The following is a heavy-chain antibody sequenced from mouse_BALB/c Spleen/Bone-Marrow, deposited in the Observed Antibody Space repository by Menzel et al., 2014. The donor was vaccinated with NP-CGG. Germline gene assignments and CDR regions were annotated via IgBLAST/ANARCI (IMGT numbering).Heavy chain of an antibody. CDR1: GYTFTSYY. CDR2: INPSNVDT. D-gene: IGHD1-1*01. J-gene: IGHJ4*01. CDR3: SRGYYGSTYYYAMAY. Sequence: VQLQQSGAELVKPGASVKLSCKASGYTFTSYYMFWVKQRPGQGLEWIGEINPSNVDTNFNEKFKSKATLTVDKSSNTAYIQLSSLTSEDSAVYYCSRGYYGSTYYYAMAYWGQGTSVTVSS. V-gene: IGHV1S81*02.